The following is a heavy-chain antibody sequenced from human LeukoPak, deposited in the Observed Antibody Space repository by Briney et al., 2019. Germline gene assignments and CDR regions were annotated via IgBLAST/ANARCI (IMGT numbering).Heavy chain of an antibody. V-gene: IGHV4-34*01. J-gene: IGHJ4*02. D-gene: IGHD5/OR15-5a*01. CDR2: INHSGST. Sequence: PSETLSLTCAVYGGSFRGYYWSGIRQPPGKGLEWIGEINHSGSTNYNPSLKSRVTISVDTSKNQFSLKLSSVTAADAAVYYCARGVYELRVACRFDYWGQGNLVTVSS. CDR3: ARGVYELRVACRFDY. CDR1: GGSFRGYY.